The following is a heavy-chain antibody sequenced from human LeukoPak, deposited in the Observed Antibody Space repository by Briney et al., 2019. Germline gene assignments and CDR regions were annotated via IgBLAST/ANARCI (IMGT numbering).Heavy chain of an antibody. D-gene: IGHD2-15*01. CDR3: ARDLNRASGIVVTRRWFDP. CDR1: VYTFTGYY. J-gene: IGHJ5*02. Sequence: ASVKVSCKPSVYTFTGYYMHWVRQAPGQALEWMGWINPNSVGTNYAQKFQGRVTMTKDTSISTAYMELSRLRSDDTAVYYCARDLNRASGIVVTRRWFDPWGQGTLVTVSS. CDR2: INPNSVGT. V-gene: IGHV1-2*02.